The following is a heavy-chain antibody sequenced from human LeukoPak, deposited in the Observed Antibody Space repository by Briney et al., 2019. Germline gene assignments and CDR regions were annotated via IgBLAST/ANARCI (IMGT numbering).Heavy chain of an antibody. V-gene: IGHV4-59*01. Sequence: PGGSLRLSCAASGFTFSSYAMSWIRQPPGKGLEWIGYIYYSGSTNYNPSLKSRVTISVDTSKNQFSLKLSSVTAADTAVYYCAREYNYWGQGTLVTVSS. CDR3: AREYNY. D-gene: IGHD5-12*01. CDR1: GFTFSSYA. CDR2: IYYSGST. J-gene: IGHJ4*02.